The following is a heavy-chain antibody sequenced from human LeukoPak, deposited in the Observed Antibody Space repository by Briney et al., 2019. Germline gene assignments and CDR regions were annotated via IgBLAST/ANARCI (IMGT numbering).Heavy chain of an antibody. V-gene: IGHV1-3*01. CDR3: ATVGYFDYFLDY. CDR1: GFTFSSYA. J-gene: IGHJ4*02. D-gene: IGHD3-9*01. CDR2: INAGNGNT. Sequence: GRSLRLSCAASGFTFSSYAMHWVRQAPGQRLEWMGWINAGNGNTKYSQKFQGRVTITRDTSASTAYMELSSLRSEDTAVYYCATVGYFDYFLDYWGQGTLVTVSS.